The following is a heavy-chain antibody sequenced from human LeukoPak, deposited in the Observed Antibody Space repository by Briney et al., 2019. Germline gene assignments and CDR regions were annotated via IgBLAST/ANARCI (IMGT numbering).Heavy chain of an antibody. CDR1: GFTFSSYW. J-gene: IGHJ6*03. D-gene: IGHD6-13*01. CDR2: IRQDGSEK. Sequence: PGGSLRLSCAASGFTFSSYWMSWVRQAPGKGLEWVATIRQDGSEKHHVDPVRGRFTISRDNAKNSLYLLMNNLRVEDTAVYYCVRGCGRSSCPYYLDVWGKGTMVTVSS. CDR3: VRGCGRSSCPYYLDV. V-gene: IGHV3-7*01.